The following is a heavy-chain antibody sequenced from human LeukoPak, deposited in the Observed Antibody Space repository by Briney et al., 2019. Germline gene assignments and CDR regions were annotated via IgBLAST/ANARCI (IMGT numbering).Heavy chain of an antibody. CDR2: ISYDGSNI. J-gene: IGHJ4*02. V-gene: IGHV3-30*03. Sequence: GRSLRLSCAASGFTFSSYGMHWVRQAPGKGLEWVAGISYDGSNIYYADSVRGRFTISRDNSKNTLYLQMNSLRAEDTADFYCAGFTMTGPVIDYWGQGTLVTVSS. D-gene: IGHD3-22*01. CDR3: AGFTMTGPVIDY. CDR1: GFTFSSYG.